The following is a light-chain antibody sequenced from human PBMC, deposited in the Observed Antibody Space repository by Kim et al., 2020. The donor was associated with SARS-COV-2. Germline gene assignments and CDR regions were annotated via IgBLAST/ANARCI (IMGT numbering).Light chain of an antibody. CDR3: QQSYDTPTT. V-gene: IGKV1-39*01. Sequence: DIQMTQSPSSLSASVGDRVSITCRASESVSTYLNWYQHKPGKAPSLLIYAASHLQRGVPSRFTASGSATDFTLTITSLQPEDVATYYCQQSYDTPTTFGQGIKVDIK. J-gene: IGKJ1*01. CDR1: ESVSTY. CDR2: AAS.